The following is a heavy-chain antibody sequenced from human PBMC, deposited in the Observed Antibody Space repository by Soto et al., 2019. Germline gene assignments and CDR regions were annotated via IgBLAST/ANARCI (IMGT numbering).Heavy chain of an antibody. Sequence: SETLSLTCAVYGGSFSGYYWSWIRQPPGKGLEWIGEINHSGSTNYNPSLKSRVTISVDTSKNQFSLKLSSVTAADTAVYYCARGPGYCSSTSCAGDYWGQGTLVTVSS. D-gene: IGHD2-2*01. CDR2: INHSGST. J-gene: IGHJ4*02. CDR3: ARGPGYCSSTSCAGDY. V-gene: IGHV4-34*01. CDR1: GGSFSGYY.